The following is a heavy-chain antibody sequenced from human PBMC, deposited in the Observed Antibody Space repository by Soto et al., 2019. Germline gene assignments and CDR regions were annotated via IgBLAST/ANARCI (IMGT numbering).Heavy chain of an antibody. CDR3: ARSRDRFDY. J-gene: IGHJ4*02. CDR2: INPGGGST. CDR1: GYTFTIYY. Sequence: ASVKVSCKASGYTFTIYYMHWVRQAPGQGLEWMGIINPGGGSTSYAQMFQGRVTMTRDTSTSTVYMELSSLRSEDTAIYYCARSRDRFDYWGQGTLVTVSS. V-gene: IGHV1-46*01.